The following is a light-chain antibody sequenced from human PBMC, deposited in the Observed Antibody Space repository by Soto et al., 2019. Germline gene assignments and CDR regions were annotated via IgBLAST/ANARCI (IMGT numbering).Light chain of an antibody. CDR1: QSVSSS. V-gene: IGKV3-11*01. CDR3: QQSSNWPPYT. CDR2: DAS. J-gene: IGKJ2*01. Sequence: EIVLTQSPATLSLSPGGRATLSCRASQSVSSSLAWYQQKPGQAPRLLIYDASSRATGIPARFSGSGSGTDFTLTISSLEPEDFAVYYCQQSSNWPPYTFGQGTKLEI.